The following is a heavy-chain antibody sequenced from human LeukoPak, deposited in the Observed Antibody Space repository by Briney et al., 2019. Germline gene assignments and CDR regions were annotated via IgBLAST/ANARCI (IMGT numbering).Heavy chain of an antibody. D-gene: IGHD1-26*01. Sequence: GGSLRLSCAASGFTFSSYAMSWVRQAPGKGLEWVSAISGSGGSTYYADSVKGRFTISRDNSKNTLYLQMNSLRAEDTAVYYCAKDPESQGPQEYSGSYLNWFDPWGQGTLVTVSS. V-gene: IGHV3-23*01. J-gene: IGHJ5*02. CDR3: AKDPESQGPQEYSGSYLNWFDP. CDR2: ISGSGGST. CDR1: GFTFSSYA.